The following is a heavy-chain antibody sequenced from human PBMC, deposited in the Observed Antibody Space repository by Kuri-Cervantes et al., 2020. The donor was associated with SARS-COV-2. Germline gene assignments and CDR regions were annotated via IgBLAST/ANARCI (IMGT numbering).Heavy chain of an antibody. D-gene: IGHD3-10*01. CDR3: ARSAESGGFGELLVDY. CDR1: GYTFTSYY. V-gene: IGHV1-46*01. CDR2: INPSGGST. J-gene: IGHJ4*02. Sequence: ASVKVSCKASGYTFTSYYMHWVRQAPGQGLEWMGIINPSGGSTSYAQKFQGRVTMTRGTSISTAYMELSRLRSDDTAVYYCARSAESGGFGELLVDYWGQGTLVTVSS.